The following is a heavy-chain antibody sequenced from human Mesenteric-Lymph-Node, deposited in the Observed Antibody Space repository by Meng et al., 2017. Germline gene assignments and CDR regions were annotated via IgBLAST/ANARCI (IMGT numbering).Heavy chain of an antibody. Sequence: GGSLRLSCATSGFTFSDYHMAWMRQSPGKGLEWVSYINGSGDIVAYADSVKGRFTISRDNAKNSLYLKMNSLSAGDTAVYYCVRDVQLGYWGQGMLVTVSS. CDR3: VRDVQLGY. CDR1: GFTFSDYH. CDR2: INGSGDIV. J-gene: IGHJ1*01. V-gene: IGHV3-11*04. D-gene: IGHD1-1*01.